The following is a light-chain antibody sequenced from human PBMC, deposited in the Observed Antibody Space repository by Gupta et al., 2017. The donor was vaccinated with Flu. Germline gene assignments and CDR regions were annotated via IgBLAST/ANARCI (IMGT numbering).Light chain of an antibody. CDR2: DDS. Sequence: SYVLTQPPSVSVAPGQTARLTCGGDNIGIKSVHWYQQMPGQAPVVVVYDDSDRPSAIPERFSGSNSGNTATLTIIRVEAGDEADYYCQLWDSLSDQRVFGGGTKLTVL. CDR3: QLWDSLSDQRV. CDR1: NIGIKS. J-gene: IGLJ3*02. V-gene: IGLV3-21*02.